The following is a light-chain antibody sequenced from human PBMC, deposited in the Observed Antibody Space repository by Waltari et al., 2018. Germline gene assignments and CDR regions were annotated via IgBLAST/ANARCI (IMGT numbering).Light chain of an antibody. CDR3: QTGGHGTWV. Sequence: QLVLTQSPSASASLGASVKLTCTLSSRHSRHVLAWLPQRPEKGPRSLMRVNSDGSPSRGDEIPDRFSCSSSGAERYLTISSLQSEDEADYYCQTGGHGTWVFGGGTKLTVL. J-gene: IGLJ3*02. V-gene: IGLV4-69*01. CDR2: VNSDGSP. CDR1: SRHSRHV.